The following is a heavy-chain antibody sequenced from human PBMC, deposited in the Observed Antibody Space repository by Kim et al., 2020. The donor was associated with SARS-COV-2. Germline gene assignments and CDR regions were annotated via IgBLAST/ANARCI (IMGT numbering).Heavy chain of an antibody. CDR1: GGSFSGYY. J-gene: IGHJ6*02. CDR2: INHSGST. D-gene: IGHD2-15*01. V-gene: IGHV4-34*01. CDR3: ARGASRRASSNFKYCSGGSCRPESYYYGMDV. Sequence: SETLSLTCAVYGGSFSGYYWSWIRQPPGKGLEWIGEINHSGSTNYNPSLKSRVTISVDTSKNQFSLKLSSVTAADTAVYYCARGASRRASSNFKYCSGGSCRPESYYYGMDVWGQGTTVTVSS.